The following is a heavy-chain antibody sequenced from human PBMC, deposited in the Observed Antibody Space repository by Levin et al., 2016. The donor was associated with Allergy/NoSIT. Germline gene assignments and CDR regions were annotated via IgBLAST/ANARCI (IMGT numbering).Heavy chain of an antibody. Sequence: SETLSLTCTVSGGSISSGSYYWSWIRQPAGKGLEWIGRIYTSGSTNYNPSLKSRVTISVDTSKNQFSLKLSSVTAADTAVYYCARGSSGSRAADFDYWGQGTLVTVSS. CDR2: IYTSGST. J-gene: IGHJ4*02. V-gene: IGHV4-61*02. D-gene: IGHD1-26*01. CDR3: ARGSSGSRAADFDY. CDR1: GGSISSGSYY.